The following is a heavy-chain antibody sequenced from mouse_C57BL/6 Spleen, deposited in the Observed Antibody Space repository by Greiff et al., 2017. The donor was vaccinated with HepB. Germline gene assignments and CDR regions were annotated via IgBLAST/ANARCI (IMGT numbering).Heavy chain of an antibody. CDR2: IDPSDSYT. CDR3: FSQSDY. CDR1: GYTFTSYW. J-gene: IGHJ2*01. V-gene: IGHV1-59*01. D-gene: IGHD6-2*01. Sequence: VQLQQPGAELARPGTSVKLSCKASGYTFTSYWMRWVKQRPGQGLEWIGVIDPSDSYTNYNQKFKGKATLTVDTSSSTAYMQLSGLTSEDSAVYYCFSQSDYWGQGTTLTVSS.